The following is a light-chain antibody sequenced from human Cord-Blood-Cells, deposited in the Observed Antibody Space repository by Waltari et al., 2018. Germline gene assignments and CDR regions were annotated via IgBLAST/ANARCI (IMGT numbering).Light chain of an antibody. CDR1: SSDVGGLNH. Sequence: QSALTQPASGSGSPGQSITISCTGTSSDVGGLNHVSWYQQHPGKAPKLMIYDVSKRPSEVSNRFSGSKHGNTASLTISGLQAEDEADYYCSSYTSSSTWVFGGGTKLTVL. J-gene: IGLJ3*02. CDR3: SSYTSSSTWV. CDR2: DVS. V-gene: IGLV2-14*01.